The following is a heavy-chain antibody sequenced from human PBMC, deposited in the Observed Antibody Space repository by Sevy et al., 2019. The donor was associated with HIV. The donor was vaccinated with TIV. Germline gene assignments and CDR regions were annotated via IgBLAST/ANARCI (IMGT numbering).Heavy chain of an antibody. D-gene: IGHD3-22*01. CDR1: GYTFISYG. CDR3: ARATYYYDRRAFDI. J-gene: IGHJ3*02. CDR2: ISAYNGNT. V-gene: IGHV1-18*01. Sequence: ASVKVSCKASGYTFISYGISWVRQAPGQGLEWMGWISAYNGNTNYAQKLQGRVTMTTDTTTSKAYIELRSLRSDDTAVYYCARATYYYDRRAFDIWGQGTMVTVSS.